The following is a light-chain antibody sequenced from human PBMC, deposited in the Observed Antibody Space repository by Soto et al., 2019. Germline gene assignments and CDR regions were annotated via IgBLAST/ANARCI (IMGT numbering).Light chain of an antibody. J-gene: IGKJ5*01. CDR3: QQYGSTPPIT. CDR1: QSVRSN. CDR2: GAS. V-gene: IGKV3-20*01. Sequence: EIVMTQSPATLSVSPGERATLSCRASQSVRSNLAWYQQKPGQAPRLLISGASSRATGIPDRFSGSGSGTDFTLTISRLEPEDFAVYYCQQYGSTPPITFGQGTRLEIK.